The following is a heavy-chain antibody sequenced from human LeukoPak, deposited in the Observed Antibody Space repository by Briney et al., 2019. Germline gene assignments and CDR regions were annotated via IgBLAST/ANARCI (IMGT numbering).Heavy chain of an antibody. V-gene: IGHV1-69*05. Sequence: SVKVSCKASGGTFSSYAISWVRQAPGQGLEWMGGIIPIFGTANYAQKFQGRVTITTDESTSTAYMELSSLRSEDTAVYYCAKMSSSWTYYYGMDVWGQGTTVTVSS. D-gene: IGHD6-13*01. CDR3: AKMSSSWTYYYGMDV. CDR2: IIPIFGTA. J-gene: IGHJ6*02. CDR1: GGTFSSYA.